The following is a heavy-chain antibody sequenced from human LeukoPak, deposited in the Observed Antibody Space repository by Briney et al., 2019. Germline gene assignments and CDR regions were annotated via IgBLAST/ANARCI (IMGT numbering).Heavy chain of an antibody. D-gene: IGHD3-3*01. CDR1: GFIFADSA. J-gene: IGHJ4*02. Sequence: GGSLRLSCAVSGFIFADSAMHWVRRAPGKGLEWVSFISEDGASTYYADSVRGRFTVSRDNSKSSLYLQMNSLRTDDTALYYCAEDLESGDIYDSWGQGTLVTVSS. V-gene: IGHV3-43*02. CDR3: AEDLESGDIYDS. CDR2: ISEDGAST.